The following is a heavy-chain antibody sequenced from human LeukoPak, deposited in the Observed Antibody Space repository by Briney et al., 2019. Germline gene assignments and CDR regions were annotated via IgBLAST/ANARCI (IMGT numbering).Heavy chain of an antibody. J-gene: IGHJ1*01. D-gene: IGHD3-10*01. CDR3: AKGGTSGSYTH. Sequence: GGSLRLSCAASGFTFSTNAMSWVRQAPGKGLEWVSGIAGSSDATYYADSVKGRFTISRDNSKNTLYLQMNSLRAEDTAVYYCAKGGTSGSYTHWGQGTLVTVSS. V-gene: IGHV3-23*01. CDR2: IAGSSDAT. CDR1: GFTFSTNA.